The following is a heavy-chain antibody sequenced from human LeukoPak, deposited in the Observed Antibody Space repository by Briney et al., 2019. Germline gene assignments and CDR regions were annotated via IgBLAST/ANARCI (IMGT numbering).Heavy chain of an antibody. Sequence: GESLKISCKGSGYTFTKYWIAWVRQMPGKGLEWMGIIYPGGSDIRYSPSFQGQVTISADKSISTAYLQWSSLKASDTAMYYCARHFGYSGYDGDYWGQGTLVTVSS. D-gene: IGHD5-12*01. CDR2: IYPGGSDI. CDR1: GYTFTKYW. CDR3: ARHFGYSGYDGDY. J-gene: IGHJ4*02. V-gene: IGHV5-51*01.